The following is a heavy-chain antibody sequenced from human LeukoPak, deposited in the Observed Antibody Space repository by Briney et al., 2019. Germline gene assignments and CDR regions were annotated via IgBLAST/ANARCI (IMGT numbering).Heavy chain of an antibody. CDR2: IHNTGIT. Sequence: SETLSLTCTVTGDSINSSSYYWAWIRQPPGKGLEWIGNIHNTGITYYNPSLKSRVAISVDTSKNQFSLKLSSVTAADTSVYYCARHSRIGYCDTTSCIFNWFDPWGRGTLVTVSS. V-gene: IGHV4-39*01. D-gene: IGHD2-2*01. J-gene: IGHJ5*02. CDR1: GDSINSSSYY. CDR3: ARHSRIGYCDTTSCIFNWFDP.